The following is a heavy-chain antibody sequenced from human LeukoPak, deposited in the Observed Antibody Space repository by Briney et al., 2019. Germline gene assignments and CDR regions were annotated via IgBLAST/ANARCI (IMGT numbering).Heavy chain of an antibody. J-gene: IGHJ4*02. Sequence: GGPLRLSCVVSGFTFSTYAMSWVRQAPGKGLEWVSAVRGSGSDTYYADSVKGRFTISRDNSKNTLYLQMNSLRAEDTAIYYCAKTSRRNSAYDSPFDSWGQGTLVTVSS. D-gene: IGHD5-12*01. V-gene: IGHV3-23*01. CDR3: AKTSRRNSAYDSPFDS. CDR2: VRGSGSDT. CDR1: GFTFSTYA.